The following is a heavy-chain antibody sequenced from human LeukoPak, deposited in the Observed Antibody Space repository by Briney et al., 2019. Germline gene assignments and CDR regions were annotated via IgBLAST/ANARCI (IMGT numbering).Heavy chain of an antibody. J-gene: IGHJ5*02. D-gene: IGHD6-13*01. Sequence: SETLSLTCTVSGGSISSYYWSWIRQPPGKGLEWIGYIYYSGSTNYNPSLKSRVTISVDTSKNQFSLKLSSVTAADTAVYYCARGSSSSWWGWFDPWGQGTLVTVSS. CDR3: ARGSSSSWWGWFDP. CDR1: GGSISSYY. V-gene: IGHV4-59*01. CDR2: IYYSGST.